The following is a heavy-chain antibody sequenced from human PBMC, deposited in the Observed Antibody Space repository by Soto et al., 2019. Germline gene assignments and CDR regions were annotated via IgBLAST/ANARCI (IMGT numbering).Heavy chain of an antibody. V-gene: IGHV3-30*18. D-gene: IGHD3-10*01. CDR1: GFTFSAYG. CDR2: ISSDGNNK. CDR3: AKDSGRGSADYYFDY. J-gene: IGHJ4*02. Sequence: LRLSCAASGFTFSAYGMHWVRQAPGKGLERVAVISSDGNNKYHADSVKGRFTISRDNSKNTLYLQMNSLRTEDTAVYYCAKDSGRGSADYYFDYWGQGTLVTVSS.